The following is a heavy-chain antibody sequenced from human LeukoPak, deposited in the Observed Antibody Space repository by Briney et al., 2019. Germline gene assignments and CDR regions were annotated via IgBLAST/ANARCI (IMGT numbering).Heavy chain of an antibody. J-gene: IGHJ4*02. D-gene: IGHD5-18*01. V-gene: IGHV1-69*13. CDR3: ARGSEGYSYGYYFDY. CDR2: IIPIFGTA. CDR1: GGTFSSYA. Sequence: SVKVSCKASGGTFSSYAISWVRQAPGQGLEWMGGIIPIFGTANYAQKFQGRVTITADESTSTAYMELSSLRSEDTAVYYCARGSEGYSYGYYFDYWGQGTLVTVSS.